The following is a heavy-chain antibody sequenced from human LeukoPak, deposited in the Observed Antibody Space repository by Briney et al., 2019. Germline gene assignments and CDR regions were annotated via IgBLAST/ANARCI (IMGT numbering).Heavy chain of an antibody. Sequence: GGSLRLSCAASGFTFSSSAMSWVRQAPGKGLYWVSAVSGSGTGTYYADSVKGRFTISRDNSKNTLYLQMNSLRAEDTAVYYCAKEGGTGTRFDYWGQGTLVTVSS. J-gene: IGHJ4*02. CDR2: VSGSGTGT. D-gene: IGHD1-7*01. CDR3: AKEGGTGTRFDY. CDR1: GFTFSSSA. V-gene: IGHV3-23*01.